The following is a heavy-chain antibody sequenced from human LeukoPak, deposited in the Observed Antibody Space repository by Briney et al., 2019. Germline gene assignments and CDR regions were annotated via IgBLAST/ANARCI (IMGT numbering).Heavy chain of an antibody. CDR1: GFTVSSNY. V-gene: IGHV3-66*01. Sequence: GGSLRLSCATSGFTVSSNYMSWVRQAPGKGLEWVSVIYSGGTTYYADSVKGRFTIPRDNSKNTLYLQMNSLRAEDTAVYYCARVKYGSGFDSAFDYWGQGTLVTVSS. J-gene: IGHJ4*02. CDR2: IYSGGTT. D-gene: IGHD5-12*01. CDR3: ARVKYGSGFDSAFDY.